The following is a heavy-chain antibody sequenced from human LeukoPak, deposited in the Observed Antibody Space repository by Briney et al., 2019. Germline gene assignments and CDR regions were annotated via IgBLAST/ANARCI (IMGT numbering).Heavy chain of an antibody. CDR3: ARDLINHKLGY. D-gene: IGHD6-6*01. J-gene: IGHJ4*02. Sequence: ASVKVSCKASGYIFTCYYMHWVRQAPGQGLDWMGWINPKIGGTNYAQKFQGRVTMTRDTSISTAYMELSRLRSDDTAVYYCARDLINHKLGYWGQGNLVTVSS. CDR1: GYIFTCYY. V-gene: IGHV1-2*02. CDR2: INPKIGGT.